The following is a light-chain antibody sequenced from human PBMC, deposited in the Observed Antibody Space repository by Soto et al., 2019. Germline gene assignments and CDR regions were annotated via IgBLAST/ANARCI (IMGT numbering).Light chain of an antibody. V-gene: IGKV1-27*01. CDR1: QGISNY. Sequence: DIQMTQSPSSLSSSVGDRVTITCRASQGISNYLAWYQQKPGKVPKLLIYAASTLQSGVPSRFSGSGSGTDFTLTISNLQPEDVASYYCQKYDRAPFTFGPGTKVDIK. CDR2: AAS. J-gene: IGKJ3*01. CDR3: QKYDRAPFT.